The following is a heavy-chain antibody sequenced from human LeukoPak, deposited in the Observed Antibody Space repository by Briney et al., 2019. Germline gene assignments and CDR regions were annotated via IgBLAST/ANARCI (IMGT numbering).Heavy chain of an antibody. V-gene: IGHV3-30*04. CDR1: GFTFSSYA. CDR3: ARGNYWYFDL. Sequence: PGGSLRLSCAASGFTFSSYAMHWVRQAPGKGLEWVAVISYDGSNKYYADSVKGRFTISRDNSKNTLYLQMNSLRAEDTAVYYCARGNYWYFDLWGRGTLVTVSS. CDR2: ISYDGSNK. J-gene: IGHJ2*01.